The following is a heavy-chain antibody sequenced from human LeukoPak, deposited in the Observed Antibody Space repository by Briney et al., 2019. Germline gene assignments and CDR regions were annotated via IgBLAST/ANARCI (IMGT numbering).Heavy chain of an antibody. D-gene: IGHD4-17*01. Sequence: GGSLRLSCAASGFTFSSYSMNWVRQAPGKGLEWVSSISSRSTYIYYADSVKGRFTISRDNAKNSLYLQMNSLRAEDTAVYYCARGVYGDSRPLPDDYWGQGTLVTVSS. J-gene: IGHJ4*02. CDR2: ISSRSTYI. CDR1: GFTFSSYS. V-gene: IGHV3-21*01. CDR3: ARGVYGDSRPLPDDY.